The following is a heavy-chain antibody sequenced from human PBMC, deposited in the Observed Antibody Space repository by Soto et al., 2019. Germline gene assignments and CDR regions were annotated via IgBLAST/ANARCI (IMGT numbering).Heavy chain of an antibody. CDR1: GLTFSSYA. CDR3: AKDFLPYDSSGYYFGNYFDY. D-gene: IGHD3-22*01. CDR2: ISGSGGST. V-gene: IGHV3-23*01. J-gene: IGHJ4*02. Sequence: GGSLRLSCAASGLTFSSYAMSWVRQAPGKGLEWVSGISGSGGSTYYADSVKGRFTTSRDNSKNTLYLQMNSLRAEDTAVYYCAKDFLPYDSSGYYFGNYFDYWGLGTLVTVSS.